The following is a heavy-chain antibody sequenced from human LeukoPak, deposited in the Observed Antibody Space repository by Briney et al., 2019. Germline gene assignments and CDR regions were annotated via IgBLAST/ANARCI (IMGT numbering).Heavy chain of an antibody. V-gene: IGHV3-23*01. Sequence: GGSLRLSCAASGFTFSSYAMSWVRQAPGKGLEWVSAISGSGGSTYYADSVKGRSTISRDNSKNTLYLQMNSLRAEDTAVYYCAKGSRSIDGTHDAFDIWGQGTMVTVSS. CDR3: AKGSRSIDGTHDAFDI. CDR1: GFTFSSYA. CDR2: ISGSGGST. D-gene: IGHD5-24*01. J-gene: IGHJ3*02.